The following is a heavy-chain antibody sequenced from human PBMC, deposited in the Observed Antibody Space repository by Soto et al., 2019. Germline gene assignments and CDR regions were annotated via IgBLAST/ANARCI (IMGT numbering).Heavy chain of an antibody. J-gene: IGHJ6*02. D-gene: IGHD3-10*02. CDR1: GFTITGHT. V-gene: IGHV3-48*02. CDR3: AIDVRHSPDYYGLDC. Sequence: GGSLRLSCATSGFTITGHTMNWARQTPGKGLEWISYISSSGNTIYYADSVKGRFTISRDNAKSSLYLQMNSLRDGDSAVYYCAIDVRHSPDYYGLDCWGQGTTVTVSS. CDR2: ISSSGNTI.